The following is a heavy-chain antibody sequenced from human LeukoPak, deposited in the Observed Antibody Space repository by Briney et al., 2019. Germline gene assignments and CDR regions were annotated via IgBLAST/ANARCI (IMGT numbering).Heavy chain of an antibody. CDR2: IIPIFGTA. D-gene: IGHD3-22*01. J-gene: IGHJ4*02. V-gene: IGHV1-69*13. CDR1: GYTFTSYA. CDR3: ASIYYYDSSGYYYGVDY. Sequence: GASVRVSCKASGYTFTSYAISWVRQAPGQGLEWMGGIIPIFGTADYAQKFQGRVTITADESTSTAYMELSSLRSEDTAVYYCASIYYYDSSGYYYGVDYWGQGTLVTVSS.